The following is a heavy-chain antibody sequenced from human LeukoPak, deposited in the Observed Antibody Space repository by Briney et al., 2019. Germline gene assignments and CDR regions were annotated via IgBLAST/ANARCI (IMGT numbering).Heavy chain of an antibody. V-gene: IGHV3-21*04. CDR1: GFNFRSFI. J-gene: IGHJ4*02. Sequence: GGSLRLSCAASGFNFRSFIMNWVRQAPGKGLEWVSSITGTSNYRYYSDSVKGRFTISRDNSKNTLYLQMNSLRAEDTAVYYCARRAGAYSHPYDYWGQGTLVTVSS. D-gene: IGHD4/OR15-4a*01. CDR3: ARRAGAYSHPYDY. CDR2: ITGTSNYR.